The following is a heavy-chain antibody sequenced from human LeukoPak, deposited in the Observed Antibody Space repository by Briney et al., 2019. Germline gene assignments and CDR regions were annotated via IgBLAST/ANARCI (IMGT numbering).Heavy chain of an antibody. Sequence: PSETLSLTCTDSGGSISSGYYWGWIRQPPGKGLEWIGYIYYSGSTYHNPSLKSRVTISVDTSKNQFSLKLSSVTAADTAVYYCARAVGYCSSTSCYKEVVGYFQHWGQGTLVTVSS. CDR2: IYYSGST. CDR1: GGSISSGYY. J-gene: IGHJ1*01. V-gene: IGHV4-30-4*08. CDR3: ARAVGYCSSTSCYKEVVGYFQH. D-gene: IGHD2-2*02.